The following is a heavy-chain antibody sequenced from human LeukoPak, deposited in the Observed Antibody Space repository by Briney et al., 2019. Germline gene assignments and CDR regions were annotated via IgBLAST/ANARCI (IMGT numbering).Heavy chain of an antibody. CDR1: GITFSNYA. V-gene: IGHV3-23*01. Sequence: PGGSLRLSCVASGITFSNYAMSWVRQAPGKGLEWVSAISGSGGSTYYADSVKGRFTISRDNSKNTLYLQTNSLRAEDTAVYYCAKRPGYYDSSGYYFDYWGQGTLVTVSS. CDR3: AKRPGYYDSSGYYFDY. CDR2: ISGSGGST. J-gene: IGHJ4*02. D-gene: IGHD3-22*01.